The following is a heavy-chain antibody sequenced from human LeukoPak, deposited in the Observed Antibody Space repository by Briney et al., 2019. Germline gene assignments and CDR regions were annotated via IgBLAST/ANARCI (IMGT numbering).Heavy chain of an antibody. CDR2: IYYSGST. V-gene: IGHV4-39*07. J-gene: IGHJ4*02. CDR3: ARIETYSSGWYDAFFDY. Sequence: SETLSLTCTVSGGSISSSSYYWGWIRQPPGKGLEWIGSIYYSGSTYYNPSLKSRVTISVDTSKNQFSLKLSSATAADTAVYYCARIETYSSGWYDAFFDYWGQGTLVTVSS. D-gene: IGHD6-19*01. CDR1: GGSISSSSYY.